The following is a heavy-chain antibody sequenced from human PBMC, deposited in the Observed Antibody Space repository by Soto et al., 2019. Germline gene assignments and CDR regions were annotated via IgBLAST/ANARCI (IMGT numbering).Heavy chain of an antibody. J-gene: IGHJ1*01. Sequence: QTLSLTGASSGDSASSNSAAWNWIRQSPSRGLEWLGRAYYRSKWFNDYAVSVKSRITINPDTSKNQFSLQLNSVTPEDTAVYYGVRTLRASRSYYFAFCGQGSLVTVSS. CDR1: GDSASSNSAA. CDR3: VRTLRASRSYYFAF. D-gene: IGHD6-6*01. CDR2: AYYRSKWFN. V-gene: IGHV6-1*01.